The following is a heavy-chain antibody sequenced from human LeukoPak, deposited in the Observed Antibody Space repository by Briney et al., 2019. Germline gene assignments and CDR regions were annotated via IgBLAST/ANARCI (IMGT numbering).Heavy chain of an antibody. D-gene: IGHD6-13*01. J-gene: IGHJ3*02. CDR3: ARERGIAADPHAFDI. CDR1: GYTFTGYY. V-gene: IGHV7-4-1*02. Sequence: ASVKVSCKASGYTFTGYYMHWVRQAPGQGLEWMGWINTNTGNPTYAQGFTGRFVFSLDTSVSTAYLQISSLKAEDTAVYYCARERGIAADPHAFDIWGQGTMVTVSS. CDR2: INTNTGNP.